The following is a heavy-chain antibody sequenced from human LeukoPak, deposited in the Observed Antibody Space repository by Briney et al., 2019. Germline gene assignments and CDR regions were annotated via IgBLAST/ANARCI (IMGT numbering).Heavy chain of an antibody. CDR1: GFTFSSYE. Sequence: PGGPLRLSCAASGFTFSSYEMNRVRQAPGKGLQWISYIRSGGTTIYYADSVKGRFTISRDDAENSLYLQMNSLRAEDTAVYYCARDKGSDGIDFWGQGTLVTVSS. CDR3: ARDKGSDGIDF. CDR2: IRSGGTTI. V-gene: IGHV3-48*03. D-gene: IGHD1-26*01. J-gene: IGHJ4*02.